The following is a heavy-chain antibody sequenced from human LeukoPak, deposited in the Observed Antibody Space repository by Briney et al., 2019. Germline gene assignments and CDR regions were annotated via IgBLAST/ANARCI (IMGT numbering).Heavy chain of an antibody. D-gene: IGHD1-26*01. Sequence: RASVKVSCTASGYTFTSYDINWVRQATGQGLEWMGWMNPNSGNTGYAQKFQGSVILTRNTSISTAYMELSSLRSEDTAIYYCARGGSGSPINYWGQGTLVTVSS. CDR3: ARGGSGSPINY. CDR1: GYTFTSYD. V-gene: IGHV1-8*01. J-gene: IGHJ4*02. CDR2: MNPNSGNT.